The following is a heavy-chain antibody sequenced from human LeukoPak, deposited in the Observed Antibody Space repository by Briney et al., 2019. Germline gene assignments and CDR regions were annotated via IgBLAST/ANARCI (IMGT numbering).Heavy chain of an antibody. D-gene: IGHD3-3*01. CDR2: ITSDRNTI. CDR3: ARSTEWFADY. Sequence: PGGSLRPSCAASGFDFSVYSMNCVRQAPGKGLEWISYITSDRNTIYYADSVRGRFTISRDNAKKSVYLELSNLRADDTAMYYCARSTEWFADYWGQGTLVTVSS. V-gene: IGHV3-48*01. CDR1: GFDFSVYS. J-gene: IGHJ4*02.